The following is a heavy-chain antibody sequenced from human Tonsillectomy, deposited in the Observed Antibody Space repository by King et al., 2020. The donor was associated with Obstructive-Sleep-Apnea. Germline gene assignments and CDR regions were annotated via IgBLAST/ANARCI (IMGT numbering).Heavy chain of an antibody. J-gene: IGHJ6*02. CDR2: IYHSGSP. CDR3: ARDRIQLYGMDV. V-gene: IGHV4-4*02. Sequence: VQLQESGPGLGKPSGTLSLTCAVSGGSISSSNWWSWVRQPPGKGLEWIGEIYHSGSPNYNPSLKRRITISVDKSKNQFSLNLTSVTAADTDVYYCARDRIQLYGMDVWGQGTTVTVSS. D-gene: IGHD5-18*01. CDR1: GGSISSSNW.